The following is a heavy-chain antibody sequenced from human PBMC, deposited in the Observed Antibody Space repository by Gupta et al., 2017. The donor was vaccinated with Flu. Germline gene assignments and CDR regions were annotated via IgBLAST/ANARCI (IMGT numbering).Heavy chain of an antibody. Sequence: EVQLLESGGGLVQPGGSLRLSCAASGFTFSSYAMSWVRQAPGKGLEWVSAISGSGGSTYYADSVKGRFTISRDNSKNTLYLQMNSLRAEDTAVYYCAPPPGIQLWPTANFDYWGQGTLVTVSS. J-gene: IGHJ4*02. D-gene: IGHD5-18*01. CDR1: GFTFSSYA. CDR3: APPPGIQLWPTANFDY. CDR2: ISGSGGST. V-gene: IGHV3-23*01.